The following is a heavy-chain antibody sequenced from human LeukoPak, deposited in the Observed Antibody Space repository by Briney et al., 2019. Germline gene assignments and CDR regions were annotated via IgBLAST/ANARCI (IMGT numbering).Heavy chain of an antibody. J-gene: IGHJ4*02. CDR2: ISSSSSTI. D-gene: IGHD3-22*01. CDR1: GFTFSNAW. Sequence: GGSLRLSCAASGFTFSNAWMSWVRQAPGKGLEWVSYISSSSSTIYYADSVKGRFTISRDNAKNSLYLQMNSLRAEDTAVYYCARDQNYYDSSGYYFDYWGQGTLVTVSS. CDR3: ARDQNYYDSSGYYFDY. V-gene: IGHV3-48*01.